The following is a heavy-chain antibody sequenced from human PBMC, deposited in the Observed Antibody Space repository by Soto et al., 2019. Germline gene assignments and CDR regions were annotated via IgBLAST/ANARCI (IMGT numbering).Heavy chain of an antibody. V-gene: IGHV4-59*01. Sequence: SETLSLTCTFSGGSIRNYYWSWLRQPPGKGVEWIGNIYYSGSTNYNPSLKSRVTILVDSSKNQVSLKVSSVTAADTAVYYCAREDIVVVPAAMSRSNYFYGMDVWGRGTTVTVSS. J-gene: IGHJ6*02. CDR2: IYYSGST. CDR3: AREDIVVVPAAMSRSNYFYGMDV. D-gene: IGHD2-2*01. CDR1: GGSIRNYY.